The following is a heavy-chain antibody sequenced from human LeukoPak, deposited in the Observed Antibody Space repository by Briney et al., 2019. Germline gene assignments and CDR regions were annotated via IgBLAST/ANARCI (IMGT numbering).Heavy chain of an antibody. CDR3: ARENGGVRWSMGY. Sequence: ASVKVSCKASGGTFSNFVISWLRQTPGHGLEWLGGVIPMFGTSNYAQNFQGRVTFTADESTNTAYLELSSLTSEDSAVYFCARENGGVRWSMGYWGQGTLVTVSS. V-gene: IGHV1-69*13. CDR2: VIPMFGTS. CDR1: GGTFSNFV. J-gene: IGHJ4*02. D-gene: IGHD2-8*02.